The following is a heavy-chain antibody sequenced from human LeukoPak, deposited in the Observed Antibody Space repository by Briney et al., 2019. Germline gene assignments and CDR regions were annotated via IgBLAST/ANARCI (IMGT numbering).Heavy chain of an antibody. V-gene: IGHV4-61*02. Sequence: SETLYLTCAVSGDSISSGNYYWSWIRQPAGKGLEWIGRIYSSGTTTYNPSLKSRVSISADTSKNQYSLELTSVTVADTAVYFCARESDLSHYDRTDYWGRGTLVTVSS. CDR3: ARESDLSHYDRTDY. D-gene: IGHD3-9*01. J-gene: IGHJ4*02. CDR1: GDSISSGNYY. CDR2: IYSSGTT.